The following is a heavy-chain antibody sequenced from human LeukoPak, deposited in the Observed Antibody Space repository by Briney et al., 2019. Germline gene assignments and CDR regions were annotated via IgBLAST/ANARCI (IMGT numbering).Heavy chain of an antibody. D-gene: IGHD3-22*01. V-gene: IGHV1-18*01. CDR2: ISAYNGYT. CDR3: ARDFSNTSGFKVVVDF. J-gene: IGHJ4*02. CDR1: GFTFTHYG. Sequence: ASVRVSCKASGFTFTHYGIGWLRQAPGQGLEWMGWISAYNGYTKYAQKFQGRLTMNTDTSTSTAYMELMSLTSDDTAVYYCARDFSNTSGFKVVVDFWGQGTQVTVSS.